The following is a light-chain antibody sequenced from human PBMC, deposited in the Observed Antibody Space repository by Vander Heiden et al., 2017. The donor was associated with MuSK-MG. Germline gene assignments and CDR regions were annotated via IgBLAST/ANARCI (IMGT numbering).Light chain of an antibody. CDR1: QSVLYSSNNKNY. CDR2: WAS. Sequence: DIVMTQPPDSLAVSLGERATINCKSSQSVLYSSNNKNYLAWYQQKPGQPPKLLIYWASTRESGVPDRFSGSGSGTDFTLTISSLQAEDVAVYYCQQYYSTPRTFGPGTKVEIK. CDR3: QQYYSTPRT. J-gene: IGKJ1*01. V-gene: IGKV4-1*01.